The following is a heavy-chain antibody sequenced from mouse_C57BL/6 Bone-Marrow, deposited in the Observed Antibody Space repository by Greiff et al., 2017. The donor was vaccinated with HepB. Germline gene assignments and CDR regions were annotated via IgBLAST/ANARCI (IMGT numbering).Heavy chain of an antibody. V-gene: IGHV5-17*01. J-gene: IGHJ4*01. CDR2: ISSGSSTI. Sequence: EVKVEESGGGLVKPGGSLKLSCAASGFTFSDYGMHWVRQAPEKGLEWVAYISSGSSTIYYADTVKGRFTISRDNAKNTLFLQMTSLRSEDTAMYYCARPYYGSSYGYAMDYWGQGTSVTVSS. CDR1: GFTFSDYG. D-gene: IGHD1-1*01. CDR3: ARPYYGSSYGYAMDY.